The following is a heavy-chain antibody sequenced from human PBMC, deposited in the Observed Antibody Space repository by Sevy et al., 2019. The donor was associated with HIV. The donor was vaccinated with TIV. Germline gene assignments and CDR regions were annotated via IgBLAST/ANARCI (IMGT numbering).Heavy chain of an antibody. CDR1: GFTFSSYN. J-gene: IGHJ4*02. V-gene: IGHV3-21*01. D-gene: IGHD2-2*01. Sequence: GGSLRLSCAASGFTFSSYNMNWVRQAPGKGLEWVSSISSSSSYKYYADSVKGRFTISRDNAKNSLYLQMNSLRAEDTAVYYCAKNIVVVPAAPSYFDYWGQGTLVTVSS. CDR2: ISSSSSYK. CDR3: AKNIVVVPAAPSYFDY.